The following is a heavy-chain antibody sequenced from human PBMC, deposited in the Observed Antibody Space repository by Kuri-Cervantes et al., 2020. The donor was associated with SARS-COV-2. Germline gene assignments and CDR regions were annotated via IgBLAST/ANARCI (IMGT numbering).Heavy chain of an antibody. V-gene: IGHV4-39*07. J-gene: IGHJ3*02. Sequence: GSLRLSCTVSGGAISSSSYYWGWIRQPPGKGLEWIGSIYYSGSTYYNPSFKSRVTISVNTSKNQFSLRLSSVTAADTAVYYCARHFPPIPSGAYDIWGQGTMVTVSS. CDR2: IYYSGST. D-gene: IGHD1-26*01. CDR3: ARHFPPIPSGAYDI. CDR1: GGAISSSSYY.